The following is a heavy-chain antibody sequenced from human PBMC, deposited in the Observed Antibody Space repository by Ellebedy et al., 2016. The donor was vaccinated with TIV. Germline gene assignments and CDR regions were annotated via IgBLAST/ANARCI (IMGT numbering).Heavy chain of an antibody. CDR1: GFTFSSYG. CDR2: ISGSGGST. CDR3: AKVVSYKGIDGAFDI. V-gene: IGHV3-23*01. D-gene: IGHD1-26*01. Sequence: GESLKISCVVSGFTFSSYGMNWVRQAPGKGLEWVSAISGSGGSTYYADSVKGRFTISRDNSENTLYLQMNSLRAEDTAVYYCAKVVSYKGIDGAFDIWGQGTMVTVSS. J-gene: IGHJ3*02.